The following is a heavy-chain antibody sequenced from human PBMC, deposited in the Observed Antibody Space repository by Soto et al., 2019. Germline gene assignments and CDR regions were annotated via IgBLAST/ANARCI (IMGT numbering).Heavy chain of an antibody. V-gene: IGHV3-23*01. CDR3: AKDSPSYTTSPFYFDS. CDR1: GFTFITYA. D-gene: IGHD2-2*02. J-gene: IGHJ4*02. Sequence: GGSLRLSCAASGFTFITYAMTWGRQAPGKGLEWVATISGSNGHTDYADSVKGRFTISRDNSKNTLYLQMNSLRADDTAVFYCAKDSPSYTTSPFYFDSWGQGTLVTVSS. CDR2: ISGSNGHT.